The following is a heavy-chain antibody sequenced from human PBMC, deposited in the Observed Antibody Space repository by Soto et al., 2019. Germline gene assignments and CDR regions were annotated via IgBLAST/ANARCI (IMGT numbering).Heavy chain of an antibody. CDR2: INGDGTST. D-gene: IGHD3-22*01. CDR3: VRSFYDSSGSYGRFDY. Sequence: EAQMVESGGGLVQPGGSLRLSCAASGFTFSTYWIHWVRQAPGNGLVWVSRINGDGTSTSYADSVKGRFTISRDNAKNTLYLQMNSLGADDTAVYYCVRSFYDSSGSYGRFDYWGQGTLVIVS. J-gene: IGHJ4*02. V-gene: IGHV3-74*01. CDR1: GFTFSTYW.